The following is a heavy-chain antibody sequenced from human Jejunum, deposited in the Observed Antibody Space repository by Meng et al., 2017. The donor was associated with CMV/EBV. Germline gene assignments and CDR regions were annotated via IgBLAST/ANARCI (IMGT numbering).Heavy chain of an antibody. D-gene: IGHD3-3*01. Sequence: TTYGITWVRQDPGQGLEWIGWISAYNGNAIYAQKFHGRVSMTTATYTTTAYMEMRSLTSDDTGVYYCARGGGTYSDFWSGFYSDFDYWGQGTLVTVSS. CDR1: TTYG. CDR2: ISAYNGNA. CDR3: ARGGGTYSDFWSGFYSDFDY. V-gene: IGHV1-18*01. J-gene: IGHJ4*02.